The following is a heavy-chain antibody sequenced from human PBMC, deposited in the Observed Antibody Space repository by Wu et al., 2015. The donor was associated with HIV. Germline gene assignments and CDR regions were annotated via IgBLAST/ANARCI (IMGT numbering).Heavy chain of an antibody. V-gene: IGHV1-2*02. J-gene: IGHJ4*02. CDR3: ARTLPTPGYGSGSYYLSIYFDY. CDR1: GYTFTGYY. CDR2: INPNSGGT. Sequence: QVQLVQSGAEVKKPGASVKVSCKASGYTFTGYYMHWVRQAPGQGLEWMGWINPNSGGTNYAQKFQGRVTMTRDTSISTAYMELSRLRSDDTAVYYCARTLPTPGYGSGSYYLSIYFDYWGQGTLVTVSS. D-gene: IGHD3-10*01.